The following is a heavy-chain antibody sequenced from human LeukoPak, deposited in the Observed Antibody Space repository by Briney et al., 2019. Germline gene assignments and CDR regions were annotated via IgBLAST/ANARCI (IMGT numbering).Heavy chain of an antibody. CDR3: ARDRDYDSANFDY. Sequence: GGSLRLSCAASGFTFSSFGMHWVRQAPGKGLEWVAVIWYDGGHKYYADSVKGRFSISRDNSKNTLYLQMNSLRAEDTAVYYCARDRDYDSANFDYWGQGTLVTVSS. CDR2: IWYDGGHK. V-gene: IGHV3-33*01. J-gene: IGHJ4*02. D-gene: IGHD3-22*01. CDR1: GFTFSSFG.